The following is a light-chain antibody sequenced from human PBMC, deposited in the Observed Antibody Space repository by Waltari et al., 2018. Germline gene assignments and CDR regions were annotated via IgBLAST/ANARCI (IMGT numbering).Light chain of an antibody. V-gene: IGKV3-15*01. CDR1: QSVSDT. J-gene: IGKJ3*01. Sequence: VMPQPPATLSVSPGERATLSCRASQSVSDTLAWYQQKVGQPPRLLIYSASIRATGVPARFSGSGSGTEFTLTISSQQSEDFGVYYCQQFNTWPLTFGPGTKVDFK. CDR3: QQFNTWPLT. CDR2: SAS.